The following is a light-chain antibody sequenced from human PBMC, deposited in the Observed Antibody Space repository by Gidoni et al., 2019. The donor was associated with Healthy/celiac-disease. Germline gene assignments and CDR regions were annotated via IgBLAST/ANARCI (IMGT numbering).Light chain of an antibody. J-gene: IGKJ2*01. CDR2: WAS. CDR1: QSVLYSSNNKNY. V-gene: IGKV4-1*01. Sequence: VMTQSPDSLAVSLGERATINCKSSQSVLYSSNNKNYLAWYQQKPGQPPKLLIYWASTRESGVPDRFRGSGSGTDFTLTISSLQAEDVAVYYCQQSYSTPFTFGQXTKLEIK. CDR3: QQSYSTPFT.